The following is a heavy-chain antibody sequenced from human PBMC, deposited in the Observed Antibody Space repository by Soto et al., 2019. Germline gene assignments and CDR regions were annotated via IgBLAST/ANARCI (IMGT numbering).Heavy chain of an antibody. V-gene: IGHV3-30*18. D-gene: IGHD6-13*01. CDR2: ISYDGSNK. CDR3: AKGAIWQQLGRGWFDP. CDR1: GFTFSSYG. J-gene: IGHJ5*02. Sequence: QVQLVESGGGVVQPGRSLRLSCAASGFTFSSYGMHWVRQAPGKGLEWVAVISYDGSNKYYADSVKGRFTISRDNSKNTLYLQMNSLKAEETAVYYWAKGAIWQQLGRGWFDPWGQGTLVTVSP.